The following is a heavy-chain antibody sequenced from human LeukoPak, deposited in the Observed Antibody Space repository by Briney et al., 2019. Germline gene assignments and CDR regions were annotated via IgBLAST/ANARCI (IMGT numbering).Heavy chain of an antibody. D-gene: IGHD2-8*02. Sequence: GGTLRLSCAASGFTFNSYAMHWVRQAPGKGLEWVAVISFHGSNKYYADSVKGRFTISRDNSKNTLYLQMNSLRAEDTAIYYCATYRQVLLPFESWGQGTLVTVSS. CDR3: ATYRQVLLPFES. V-gene: IGHV3-30*04. J-gene: IGHJ4*02. CDR2: ISFHGSNK. CDR1: GFTFNSYA.